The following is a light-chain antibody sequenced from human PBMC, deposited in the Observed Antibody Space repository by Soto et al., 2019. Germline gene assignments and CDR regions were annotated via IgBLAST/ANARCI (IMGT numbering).Light chain of an antibody. CDR3: QQYGGSLT. V-gene: IGKV3-20*01. CDR1: QSISSTY. J-gene: IGKJ4*01. CDR2: GAS. Sequence: ESVLTQSPGTLSLSPGERSTLSCMAIQSISSTYLAWYQQKRGQAPRLLIYGASSWATGIPDRFSGSGSGTDFTLTISRLEPEDFTLYYCQQYGGSLTFGGGTKVDIK.